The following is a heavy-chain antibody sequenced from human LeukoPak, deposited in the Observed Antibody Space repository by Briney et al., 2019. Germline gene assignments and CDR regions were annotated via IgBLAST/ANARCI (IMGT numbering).Heavy chain of an antibody. Sequence: PGGSLRLSCAASGFTFSNFLMTWVRQAPGKGPEWVSAISGSGGDTYYADSVKGRFTISRDNSKNTLYLQMNSLRAEDTAVYYCIRGAASGSYYGFDVWGQGATVTVSS. J-gene: IGHJ6*02. CDR1: GFTFSNFL. D-gene: IGHD1-26*01. V-gene: IGHV3-23*01. CDR3: IRGAASGSYYGFDV. CDR2: ISGSGGDT.